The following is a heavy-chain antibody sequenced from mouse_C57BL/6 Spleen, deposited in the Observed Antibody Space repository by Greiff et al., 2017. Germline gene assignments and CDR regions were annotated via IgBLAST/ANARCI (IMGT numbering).Heavy chain of an antibody. Sequence: QVQLQQSGAELVRPGTSVKVSCKASGYAFTNYLIEWVKQRPEQGLEWIGVINPGSGGTNYNEKFKGKATLTADKSSSTAYMQLSSLTSEDSAVYFCARAGATHYWGQGTTLTVSS. CDR3: ARAGATHY. CDR1: GYAFTNYL. D-gene: IGHD1-1*01. V-gene: IGHV1-54*01. J-gene: IGHJ2*01. CDR2: INPGSGGT.